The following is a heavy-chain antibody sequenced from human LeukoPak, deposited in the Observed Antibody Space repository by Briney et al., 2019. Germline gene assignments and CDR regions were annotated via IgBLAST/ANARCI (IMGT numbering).Heavy chain of an antibody. Sequence: GGSLRLSCAASGFTLSGYWMSWVRQAPGKGLEWVANIKKDGSERYYVDFVKGRFTISRDNAKNSVYLQMNSLGVEDTAMYYCATISSPLDYWGRGTLVTVSS. CDR2: IKKDGSER. D-gene: IGHD2-15*01. CDR1: GFTLSGYW. V-gene: IGHV3-7*01. CDR3: ATISSPLDY. J-gene: IGHJ4*02.